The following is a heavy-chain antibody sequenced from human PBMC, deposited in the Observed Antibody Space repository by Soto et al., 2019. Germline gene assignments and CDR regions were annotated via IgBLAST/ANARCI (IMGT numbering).Heavy chain of an antibody. CDR1: GFTFSSYG. V-gene: IGHV3-30*18. CDR3: AKSVGRGYYYYYYMDV. Sequence: GGSLRLSCAASGFTFSSYGMHWVRQAPGKGLEWVAVISYDGSNKYYADSVKGRFTISRDNSKNTLYLQMNSLRAEDTAVYYCAKSVGRGYYYYYYMDVWGKGTTVTVSS. J-gene: IGHJ6*03. D-gene: IGHD1-26*01. CDR2: ISYDGSNK.